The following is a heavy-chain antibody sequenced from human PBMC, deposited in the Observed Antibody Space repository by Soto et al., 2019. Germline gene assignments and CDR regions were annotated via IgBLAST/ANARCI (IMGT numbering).Heavy chain of an antibody. D-gene: IGHD4-4*01. CDR1: RYTVTSYY. Sequence: RKASRYTVTSYYMHWVRQAPRQGLEWMGIINPSGGSTSYAQKFQGRVTMTRDTSTSTVYMELSSLRSEDTAVYYCARATVTTGSFSYYYYYMDVWGKGTTVTVSS. J-gene: IGHJ6*03. CDR3: ARATVTTGSFSYYYYYMDV. V-gene: IGHV1-46*03. CDR2: INPSGGST.